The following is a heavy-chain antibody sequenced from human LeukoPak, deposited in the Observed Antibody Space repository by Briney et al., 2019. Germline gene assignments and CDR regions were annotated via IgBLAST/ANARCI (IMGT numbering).Heavy chain of an antibody. D-gene: IGHD3-22*01. V-gene: IGHV3-74*03. CDR1: GFTFSNYW. CDR2: IDNAGSIT. J-gene: IGHJ4*02. Sequence: GGSLRLSCAASGFTFSNYWIHWVRQAPGKGLVWVSRIDNAGSITTYADSVKGRFTISRDNAENTLYLQMNSLRVEDTAVYYCVRSAFHDGSGNYYDYWGQGTLVTVSS. CDR3: VRSAFHDGSGNYYDY.